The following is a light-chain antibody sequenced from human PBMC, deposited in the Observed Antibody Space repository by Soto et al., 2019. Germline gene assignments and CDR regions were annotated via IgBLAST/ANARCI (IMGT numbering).Light chain of an antibody. V-gene: IGKV1-17*01. CDR1: QDIRND. J-gene: IGKJ1*01. CDR2: DAS. CDR3: QQYNSYSPWT. Sequence: DIQMTQSPSSPSASVGDRGSLAFVASQDIRNDLGWYQQKPGRAPKLLIYDASSLESGVPSRFSGSGSGTEFTLTISSLQPDDFATYYCQQYNSYSPWTFGQGTKV.